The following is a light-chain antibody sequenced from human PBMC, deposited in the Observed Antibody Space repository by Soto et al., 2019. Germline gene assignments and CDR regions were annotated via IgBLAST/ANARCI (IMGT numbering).Light chain of an antibody. CDR1: QSVSSY. J-gene: IGKJ4*01. CDR2: DAS. V-gene: IGKV3-11*01. Sequence: EVVLTQSPVTLSLSPGEGATLSCRASQSVSSYLAWYQQKPGQAPRLLIYDASNRATAIPARFSGSGSGTDFTLTISSLEPEDFAVYYCQQRGNWPPTFGGGTKVDIK. CDR3: QQRGNWPPT.